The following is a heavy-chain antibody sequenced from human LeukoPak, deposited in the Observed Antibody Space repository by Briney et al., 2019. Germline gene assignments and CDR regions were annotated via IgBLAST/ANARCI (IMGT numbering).Heavy chain of an antibody. CDR1: GYSISSGYY. CDR2: IYHSGST. J-gene: IGHJ4*02. V-gene: IGHV4-38-2*02. CDR3: ARNGYGSGSSW. D-gene: IGHD3-10*01. Sequence: PSETLSLTCTVSGYSISSGYYWGWIRQPPGKGLEWIGTIYHSGSTYYNPSLNSRVTISVDASKNQVSLKLTSVTAADTAVYYCARNGYGSGSSWWGQGTLVTVSS.